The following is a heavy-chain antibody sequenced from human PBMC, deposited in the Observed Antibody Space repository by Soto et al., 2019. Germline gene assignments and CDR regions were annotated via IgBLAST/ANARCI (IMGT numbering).Heavy chain of an antibody. CDR3: ATQEVGGSYVYTFDP. V-gene: IGHV4-39*01. CDR2: IYYSGST. D-gene: IGHD1-26*01. CDR1: GGSITSSSYY. Sequence: QLHLRESGPGLVKPSETLSLTCTVSGGSITSSSYYRGWIRQPPGKGLEWIGSIYYSGSTYYNPSIKSRVTISVDTSKTHFSLKLSSVPAADTAVYYCATQEVGGSYVYTFDPWGQGTLVTVSS. J-gene: IGHJ5*02.